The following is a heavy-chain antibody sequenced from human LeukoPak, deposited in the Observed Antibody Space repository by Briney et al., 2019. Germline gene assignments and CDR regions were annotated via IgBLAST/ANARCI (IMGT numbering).Heavy chain of an antibody. V-gene: IGHV4-39*01. CDR1: GGSISSSNYY. CDR2: IHYSGST. D-gene: IGHD6-19*01. Sequence: SETLSLTCTVSGGSISSSNYYWGWIRQPPGKGLEWIGNIHYSGSTYYNPSLKSGVIMSVDTSENQFSLKVSSVTAADTAVYYCARTREQWQVLDYWGQGTLVTVSS. J-gene: IGHJ4*02. CDR3: ARTREQWQVLDY.